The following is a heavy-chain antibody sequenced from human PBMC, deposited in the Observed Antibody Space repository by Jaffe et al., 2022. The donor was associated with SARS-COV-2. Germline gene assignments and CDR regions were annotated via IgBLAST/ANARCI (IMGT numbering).Heavy chain of an antibody. V-gene: IGHV3-23*04. Sequence: EVQLVESGGGLVQPGGSLRLSCAASGFTFSSYAMNWVRQAPGKGLEWVSSISGSGGSTWYADSVKGRFTISRDNSKNTLYLQVNSLRAEDTALYYCASRRNYYDSSVYHGEYFDLWGRGTLVTVSS. CDR2: ISGSGGST. CDR1: GFTFSSYA. J-gene: IGHJ2*01. CDR3: ASRRNYYDSSVYHGEYFDL. D-gene: IGHD3-22*01.